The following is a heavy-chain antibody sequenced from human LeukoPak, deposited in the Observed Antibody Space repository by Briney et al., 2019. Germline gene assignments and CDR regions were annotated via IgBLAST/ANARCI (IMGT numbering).Heavy chain of an antibody. D-gene: IGHD6-13*01. V-gene: IGHV1-18*01. CDR3: ARAQEDVAAAGTSGSYYYGMDV. CDR1: GYIFTNYG. Sequence: ASVKVSCKASGYIFTNYGISWVRQAPGQGLEWMGWISAYNGNTNYAQKLQGRVTMTTDTSTSTAYMELRSLRSDDTAVYYCARAQEDVAAAGTSGSYYYGMDVWGQGTTVTVSS. CDR2: ISAYNGNT. J-gene: IGHJ6*02.